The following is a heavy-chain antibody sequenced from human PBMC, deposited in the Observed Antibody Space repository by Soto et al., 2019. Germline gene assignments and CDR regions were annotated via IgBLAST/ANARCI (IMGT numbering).Heavy chain of an antibody. D-gene: IGHD3-22*01. CDR3: ARENYESTGYYPLAY. CDR2: VNPANGNT. V-gene: IGHV1-3*01. J-gene: IGHJ4*02. CDR1: GYTFTGYY. Sequence: ASVKVSCKASGYTFTGYYMQWVRQAPGQRLEWMGWVNPANGNTRYSQNFQGRVTITRDTSATTAYMELSSLRSEDTAVYYCARENYESTGYYPLAYWGQRTLVTVSS.